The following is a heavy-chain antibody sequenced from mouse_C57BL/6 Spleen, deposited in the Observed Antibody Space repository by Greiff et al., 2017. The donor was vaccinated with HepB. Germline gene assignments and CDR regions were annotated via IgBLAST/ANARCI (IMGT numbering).Heavy chain of an antibody. V-gene: IGHV1-20*01. Sequence: EVQLQQSGPELVKPGDSVKISCKASGYSFTGYFMNWVMQSHGKSLEWIGRINPYNGDTFYNQKFKGKATLTVDKSSSTAHMERRSLTSENSAVYYCARWAITTVVAEGYYFDYWGQGTTLTVAS. CDR1: GYSFTGYF. J-gene: IGHJ2*01. D-gene: IGHD1-1*01. CDR2: INPYNGDT. CDR3: ARWAITTVVAEGYYFDY.